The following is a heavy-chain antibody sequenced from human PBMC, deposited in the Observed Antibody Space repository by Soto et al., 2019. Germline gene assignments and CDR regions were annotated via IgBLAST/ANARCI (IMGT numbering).Heavy chain of an antibody. J-gene: IGHJ4*02. Sequence: SETLSLTCAVYGGSFSGYYWSWIRQPPGKGLEWIGYIYYSGSTNYNPSLKSRVTISVDTSKNQFSLKLSSVTAADTAVYYCAREDSSGYLVDYWGQGTLVTVSS. CDR3: AREDSSGYLVDY. CDR1: GGSFSGYY. CDR2: IYYSGST. D-gene: IGHD3-22*01. V-gene: IGHV4-59*01.